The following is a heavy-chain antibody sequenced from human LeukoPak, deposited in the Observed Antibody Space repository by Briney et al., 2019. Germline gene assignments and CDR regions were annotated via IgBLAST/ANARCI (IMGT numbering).Heavy chain of an antibody. Sequence: GRSLRLSCAASGFTFSSYGMHWVRQAPGKGLEWVAVISYDGSNKYYADSVKGRFTISRDNSKNTLYLQMNSLRAEDTAVYYCARDALLVRGVIGRFDPWGQGTLVTVSS. V-gene: IGHV3-30*03. CDR3: ARDALLVRGVIGRFDP. D-gene: IGHD3-10*01. CDR1: GFTFSSYG. CDR2: ISYDGSNK. J-gene: IGHJ5*02.